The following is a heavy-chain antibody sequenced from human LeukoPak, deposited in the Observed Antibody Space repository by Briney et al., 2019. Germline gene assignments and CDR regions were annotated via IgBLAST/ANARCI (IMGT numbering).Heavy chain of an antibody. CDR3: ARQDSGTYLNPLDI. V-gene: IGHV4-59*08. CDR1: GGSISSYY. D-gene: IGHD1-26*01. J-gene: IGHJ3*02. Sequence: PSETLSLTCIVSGGSISSYYWSWIRQPPGKGLEWIGYIYYTGSTNYNPSLRRRDTISVDTSKNQLSLKLRSVTAADTAVYYCARQDSGTYLNPLDIWGQGTVVTVSS. CDR2: IYYTGST.